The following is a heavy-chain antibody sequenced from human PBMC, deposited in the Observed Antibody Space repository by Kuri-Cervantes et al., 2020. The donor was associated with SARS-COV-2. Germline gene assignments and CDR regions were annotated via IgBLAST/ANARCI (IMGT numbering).Heavy chain of an antibody. CDR3: AREVDILTGYFFDY. CDR1: GHTFTGYY. J-gene: IGHJ4*02. Sequence: ASVKVSCKASGHTFTGYYMHWVRQAPGQGLEWMGWINPNSGGTNYAQKFQGRVTMTRDTSISTAYMELSRLRSDDTAVYYCAREVDILTGYFFDYWGQGTLVTVSS. V-gene: IGHV1-2*02. CDR2: INPNSGGT. D-gene: IGHD3-9*01.